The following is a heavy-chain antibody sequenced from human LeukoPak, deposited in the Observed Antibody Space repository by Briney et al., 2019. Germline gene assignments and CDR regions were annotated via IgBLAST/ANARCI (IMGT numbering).Heavy chain of an antibody. CDR3: ARYSGYYSYYYYYYMDV. CDR2: ISAYNGNT. J-gene: IGHJ6*03. CDR1: GYTFTSYG. Sequence: GASVNVSYKASGYTFTSYGISWVRQAPGQGREWMGWISAYNGNTNYAQKLQGRVTITTDTSTSTAYMELRSLRSDDTAVYYCARYSGYYSYYYYYYMDVWGKGTTVTVSS. V-gene: IGHV1-18*01. D-gene: IGHD3-22*01.